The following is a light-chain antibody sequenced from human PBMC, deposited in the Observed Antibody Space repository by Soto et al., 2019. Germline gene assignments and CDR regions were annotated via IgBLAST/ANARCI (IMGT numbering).Light chain of an antibody. CDR3: SSYAGSSNV. V-gene: IGLV2-8*01. CDR1: SSDVGGYNY. Sequence: QSALTQPPSASGSPGQSVAISCTGTSSDVGGYNYVSWYQQQPGKAPKLMIYEVNKRPSGVPDRFSGSKSGNTASLTVSGLQAEDEADSYCSSYAGSSNVFGTGTKVTVL. J-gene: IGLJ1*01. CDR2: EVN.